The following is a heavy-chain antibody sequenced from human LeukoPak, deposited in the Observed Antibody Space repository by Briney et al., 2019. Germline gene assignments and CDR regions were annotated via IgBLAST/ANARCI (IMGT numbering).Heavy chain of an antibody. V-gene: IGHV1-46*01. CDR2: INPNGGST. D-gene: IGHD6-13*01. Sequence: ASVKVSCKASGYPLTSYYMNWVRQAPGHGLEWMGIINPNGGSTTYAQRLQGRVSMTRDTYTSTVYMELTSLRSDDTAVYYCARDPISSNWPRGHWFDPWGQGTLVTVSS. J-gene: IGHJ5*02. CDR3: ARDPISSNWPRGHWFDP. CDR1: GYPLTSYY.